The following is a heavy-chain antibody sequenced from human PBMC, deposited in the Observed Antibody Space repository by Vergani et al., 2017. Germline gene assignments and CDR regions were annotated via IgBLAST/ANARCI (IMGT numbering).Heavy chain of an antibody. CDR1: GGYISSGSYY. D-gene: IGHD6-13*01. CDR3: AREAGTSWVNWFDP. CDR2: IYTSGST. V-gene: IGHV4-61*02. Sequence: QVQLQESGPGLVKPSQTLSLTCTVPGGYISSGSYYWSWIRQPAGKGLDWIGSIYTSGSTNYNPSLKSRVTISVDTSKNQFSLKLSSVTAADTVVYYCAREAGTSWVNWFDPWGQGTLVTVSS. J-gene: IGHJ5*02.